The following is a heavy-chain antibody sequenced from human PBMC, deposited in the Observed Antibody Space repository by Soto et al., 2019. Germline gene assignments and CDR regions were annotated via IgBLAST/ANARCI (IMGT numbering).Heavy chain of an antibody. V-gene: IGHV3-30*18. CDR2: ISYDGSNK. CDR1: GFTFSSYG. CDR3: AKGSTAMTYFDY. Sequence: PGGSLRLSCAASGFTFSSYGMHWVRQAQGKGLEWVAVISYDGSNKYYADSVKGRFTISRDNSKNTLYLQMNSLRAEDTAVYYCAKGSTAMTYFDYWGQGT. J-gene: IGHJ4*02. D-gene: IGHD5-18*01.